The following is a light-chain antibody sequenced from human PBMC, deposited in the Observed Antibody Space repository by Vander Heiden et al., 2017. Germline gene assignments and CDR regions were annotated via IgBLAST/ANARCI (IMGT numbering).Light chain of an antibody. V-gene: IGLV3-21*04. Sequence: SYVLSQPPSVSVAPGKTATITRGGNNIESQTVHWYQQKPGQAPVRVIYYDPNRPSGIPERISGSNSGNTATLTISRVGVGDEADYYCQVWDSSSDQGVFGGGTKLTVL. CDR1: NIESQT. CDR2: YDP. CDR3: QVWDSSSDQGV. J-gene: IGLJ2*01.